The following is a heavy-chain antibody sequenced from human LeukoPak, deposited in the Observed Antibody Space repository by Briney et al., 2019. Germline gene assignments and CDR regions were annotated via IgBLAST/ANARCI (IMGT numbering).Heavy chain of an antibody. CDR2: IKPDGSDT. V-gene: IGHV3-74*01. J-gene: IGHJ4*02. CDR3: ARGKYGGYFIDY. D-gene: IGHD5-12*01. CDR1: GFTFTTHW. Sequence: GGSLRLSCGASGFTFTTHWIHWVRQAPGKGLVWVSRIKPDGSDTNYADSVKGRFTISRDNAKNTVYLQMNSLRAEDTAVYYCARGKYGGYFIDYWGQGTLVTVSS.